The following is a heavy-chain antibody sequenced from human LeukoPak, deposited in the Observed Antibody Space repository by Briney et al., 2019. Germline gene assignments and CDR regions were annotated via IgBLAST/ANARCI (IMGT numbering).Heavy chain of an antibody. CDR1: VYTFTNYY. CDR3: ARERSIVVTYWFDP. V-gene: IGHV1-46*01. Sequence: ASVKVSCKASVYTFTNYYIHWVRQAPGQGLEWMGIINPSGGSTSYAQKFQGRVTTTRDTSTSTVYMELSSLRSEDTAVYYCARERSIVVTYWFDPWGQGTLVTVSS. CDR2: INPSGGST. J-gene: IGHJ5*02. D-gene: IGHD3-22*01.